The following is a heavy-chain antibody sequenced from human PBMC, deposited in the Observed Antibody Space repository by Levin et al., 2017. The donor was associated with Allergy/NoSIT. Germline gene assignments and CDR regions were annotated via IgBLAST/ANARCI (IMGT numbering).Heavy chain of an antibody. V-gene: IGHV4-39*01. D-gene: IGHD3-10*01. J-gene: IGHJ4*02. CDR1: GGSISSSSYY. Sequence: SQTLSLTCTVSGGSISSSSYYWGWIRQPPGKGLEWIGSIYYSGSTYYNPSLKSRVTISVDTSKNQFSLKLSSVTAADTAVYYCARWGEFGERDYWGQGTLVTVSS. CDR2: IYYSGST. CDR3: ARWGEFGERDY.